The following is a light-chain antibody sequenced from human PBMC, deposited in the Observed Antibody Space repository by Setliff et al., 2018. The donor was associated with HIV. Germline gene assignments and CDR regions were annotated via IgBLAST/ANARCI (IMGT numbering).Light chain of an antibody. J-gene: IGLJ2*01. CDR2: YNS. V-gene: IGLV3-21*04. CDR1: NIGSKS. Sequence: SYELTQPPSVSVAPGKTASITCGGNNIGSKSVYWYQQKPGQAPVLVISYNSDRPSGTPERFSGSNSGNTATLTISRVEAGDEADYYCQVWGSSSDLHVVFGGGTQLTVL. CDR3: QVWGSSSDLHVV.